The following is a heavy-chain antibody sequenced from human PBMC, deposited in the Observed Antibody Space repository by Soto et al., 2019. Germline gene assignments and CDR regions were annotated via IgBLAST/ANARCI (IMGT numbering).Heavy chain of an antibody. D-gene: IGHD6-13*01. J-gene: IGHJ3*02. Sequence: GGSLRLSCTASGFTFGDYAMSWVRQAPGKGLEWVGFIRSKAYGGTTEYAASVKGRFTISRDDSKSIAYLQMNSLKTEDTAVYYCTREGYSSSWYGGYDAFDIWGQGTMVTVSS. CDR2: IRSKAYGGTT. CDR1: GFTFGDYA. V-gene: IGHV3-49*04. CDR3: TREGYSSSWYGGYDAFDI.